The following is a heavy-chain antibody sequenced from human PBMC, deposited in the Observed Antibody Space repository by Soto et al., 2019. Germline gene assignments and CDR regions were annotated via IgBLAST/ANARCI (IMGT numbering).Heavy chain of an antibody. CDR1: GFTLRSFV. J-gene: IGHJ4*02. D-gene: IGHD3-16*01. CDR3: AKGARDYRTPDS. Sequence: EVQLLESGGGVAQPRGSRRLSCTASGFTLRSFVMSWVRQAPGKGLEWVSSISSSGTTSYRDSVRGRFTIARDLSKNTLYLQMNSLRDEDTALYFCAKGARDYRTPDSWGPGTLVTVS. V-gene: IGHV3-23*01. CDR2: ISSSGTT.